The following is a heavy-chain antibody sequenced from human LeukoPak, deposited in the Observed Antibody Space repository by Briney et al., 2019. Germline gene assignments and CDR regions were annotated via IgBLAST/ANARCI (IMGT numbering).Heavy chain of an antibody. CDR1: GFTFSSYA. D-gene: IGHD6-13*01. V-gene: IGHV3-30-3*01. Sequence: GGSLRLSCAASGFTFSSYAMHWVRQAPGKGLEWVAVISYDGSNKYYADSVKGRFTISRDNSKNTLYLQTNSLRAEDTAVYYCARPRYSSSWYGSNFDYWGQGTLVTVSS. CDR2: ISYDGSNK. CDR3: ARPRYSSSWYGSNFDY. J-gene: IGHJ4*02.